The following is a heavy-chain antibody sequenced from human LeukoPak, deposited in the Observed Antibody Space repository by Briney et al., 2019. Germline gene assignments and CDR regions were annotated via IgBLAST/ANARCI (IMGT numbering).Heavy chain of an antibody. D-gene: IGHD3-16*01. Sequence: GESLKISCKGSGYNFSSYWIGWVRQMPGKGLEWMGIIYPGDSDTRYSPSLQGQVTISVDTSIGTAYLQWSSLEASDTAIYYCARQNVFRLDYWGQGTLVTVSS. CDR3: ARQNVFRLDY. CDR2: IYPGDSDT. CDR1: GYNFSSYW. J-gene: IGHJ4*02. V-gene: IGHV5-51*01.